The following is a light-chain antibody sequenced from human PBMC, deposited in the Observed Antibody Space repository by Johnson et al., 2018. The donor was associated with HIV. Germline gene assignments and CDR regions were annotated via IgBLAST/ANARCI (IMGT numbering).Light chain of an antibody. J-gene: IGLJ1*01. CDR1: SSNIGNNY. V-gene: IGLV1-51*01. CDR2: DNN. CDR3: GAWDSRLSVCV. Sequence: QSALTQPPSVSAAPGQKVTISCSGSSSNIGNNYVSWYQQLPGTAPKLLIYDNNKRPSGLPDRFSGSRSGTSATLAITGLQTGDEADYYCGAWDSRLSVCVFGPGTKVTVL.